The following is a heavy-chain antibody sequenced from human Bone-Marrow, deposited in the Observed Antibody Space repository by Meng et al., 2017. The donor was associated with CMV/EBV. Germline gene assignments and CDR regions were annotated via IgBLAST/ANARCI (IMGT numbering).Heavy chain of an antibody. V-gene: IGHV4-39*01. D-gene: IGHD5-18*01. J-gene: IGHJ5*02. CDR1: GGSIRSSTYY. CDR2: IFYSGST. CDR3: ARRGRGYSYGLPGNWFDP. Sequence: GSLRLSCTVSGGSIRSSTYYWGWIRQPPGKGLECIGRIFYSGSTYYNPSLKSRVTIFVDTSKNQFSLKLSSVTAADTAVYYCARRGRGYSYGLPGNWFDPWGQGTLVTVSS.